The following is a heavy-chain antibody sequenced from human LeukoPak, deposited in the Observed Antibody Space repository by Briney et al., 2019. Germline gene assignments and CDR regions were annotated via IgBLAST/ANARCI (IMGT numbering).Heavy chain of an antibody. CDR2: IYYSGST. D-gene: IGHD3-10*01. CDR1: GGSISSGGYY. CDR3: ARHYYGSGSRNWFDP. Sequence: SETLSLTCTVSGGSISSGGYYWSWIRQHPGKGLEWIGYIYYSGSTYYNPSLKSRVTISVDTSKNQFSLKLSSVTAADTAVYYCARHYYGSGSRNWFDPWGQGTLVTVSS. V-gene: IGHV4-31*03. J-gene: IGHJ5*02.